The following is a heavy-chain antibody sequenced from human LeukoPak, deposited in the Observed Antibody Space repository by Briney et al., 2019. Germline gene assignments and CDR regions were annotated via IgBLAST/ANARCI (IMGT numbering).Heavy chain of an antibody. V-gene: IGHV3-23*01. CDR1: GFTFTNYA. Sequence: PGTSLRLSCVASGFTFTNYAMSWVRQAPGKGLEWVSAITGSDGSSSYADSVKGRFTISRDNSKNTLYLQVNSLRAEDTAVYHCAKWGDYDILTGYYVPDYWGQGTLVTVSS. J-gene: IGHJ4*02. CDR2: ITGSDGSS. D-gene: IGHD3-9*01. CDR3: AKWGDYDILTGYYVPDY.